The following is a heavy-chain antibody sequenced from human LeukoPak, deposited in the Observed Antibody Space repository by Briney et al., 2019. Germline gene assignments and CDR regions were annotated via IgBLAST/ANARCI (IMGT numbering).Heavy chain of an antibody. CDR2: MNPNSGNT. CDR3: ARIAAPGNRRLNF. Sequence: ASVKVSCKASGYTFTSYDINWVRQAAGQGLEWMGWMNPNSGNTGNAQKFQGRVTMTRNTSISTAYMELTSLTSEDTAVYFCARIAAPGNRRLNFWGQGTLVTVSS. CDR1: GYTFTSYD. D-gene: IGHD6-13*01. J-gene: IGHJ4*02. V-gene: IGHV1-8*01.